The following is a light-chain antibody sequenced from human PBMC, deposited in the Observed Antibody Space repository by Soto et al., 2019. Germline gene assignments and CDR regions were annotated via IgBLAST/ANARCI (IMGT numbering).Light chain of an antibody. Sequence: QSALTQPASVSGSPGQSITISCTGTSSDVGGYNYVSWYQQHPGKAPKLMIYDVSNRPSGVSNRCSGSKSGNTASLTISWLQAEDEADYYCSSYTSSSLVVFGGGTKLTVL. CDR1: SSDVGGYNY. CDR3: SSYTSSSLVV. J-gene: IGLJ2*01. CDR2: DVS. V-gene: IGLV2-14*01.